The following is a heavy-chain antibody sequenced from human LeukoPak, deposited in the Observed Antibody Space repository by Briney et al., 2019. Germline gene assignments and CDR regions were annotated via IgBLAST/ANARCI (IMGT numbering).Heavy chain of an antibody. J-gene: IGHJ4*02. D-gene: IGHD6-13*01. CDR1: GGSISSYY. CDR2: IYYSGST. V-gene: IGHV4-59*08. Sequence: SETPSLTCTVSGGSISSYYWSWIRQPPGKGLEWIGYIYYSGSTNYNPSLKSRVTISVDTSKNQFSLKLSSVTAADTAVYYCAKLGAAAGTDYWGQGTLVTVSS. CDR3: AKLGAAAGTDY.